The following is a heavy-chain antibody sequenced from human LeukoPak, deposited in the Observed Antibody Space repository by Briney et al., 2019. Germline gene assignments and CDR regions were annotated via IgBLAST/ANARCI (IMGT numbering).Heavy chain of an antibody. CDR3: ARDRGTVVTHPIDY. V-gene: IGHV1-2*02. J-gene: IGHJ4*02. CDR1: GYTFTGYY. CDR2: INPNSGGT. Sequence: ASVKVSCKASGYTFTGYYMHWVRQAPGQGLEWMGWINPNSGGTNYAQKFQGRVTMTRDTSINTAYMELSRLRSDDTAVYYCARDRGTVVTHPIDYWGQGTLVTVSS. D-gene: IGHD4-23*01.